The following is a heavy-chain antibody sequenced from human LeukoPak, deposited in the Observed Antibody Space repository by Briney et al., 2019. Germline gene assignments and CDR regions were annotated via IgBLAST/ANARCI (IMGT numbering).Heavy chain of an antibody. D-gene: IGHD6-13*01. CDR2: IRYDGSNK. CDR1: GFTLSNYG. V-gene: IGHV3-30*02. CDR3: AKDAAAGTWYYFDY. J-gene: IGHJ4*02. Sequence: GGSLRLSCAASGFTLSNYGIHWVRQAPGKGLEWVAFIRYDGSNKYYADSVRGRFTISRDNSKNTLYLQMNSLRAEDTAVNYCAKDAAAGTWYYFDYWGQGTLVTVSS.